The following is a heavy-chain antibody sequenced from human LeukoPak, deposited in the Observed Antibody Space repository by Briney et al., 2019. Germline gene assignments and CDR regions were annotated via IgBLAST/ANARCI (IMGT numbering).Heavy chain of an antibody. Sequence: SETLSLTCTVSGGSISSYYWSWIRQPPGKGLEWIGYIYYSGSTNYNPSLKSRVTISVDTSKNQFSLKLSSVTAADTAVYYCARAIGSWNWAFDIWGQGTMVTVSS. CDR2: IYYSGST. CDR3: ARAIGSWNWAFDI. D-gene: IGHD1-7*01. CDR1: GGSISSYY. V-gene: IGHV4-59*01. J-gene: IGHJ3*02.